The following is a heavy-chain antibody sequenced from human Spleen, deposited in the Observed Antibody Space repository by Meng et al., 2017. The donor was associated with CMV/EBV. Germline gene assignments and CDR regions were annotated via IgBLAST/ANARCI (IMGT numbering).Heavy chain of an antibody. V-gene: IGHV3-23*01. CDR1: EFTFSSYG. D-gene: IGHD3-10*02. CDR2: ISGGGENT. Sequence: LSCAASEFTFSSYGMAWVRQGPGKGLGWVSTISGGGENTHYADSVKGRFTISRDNSRNTLYLQMNSLRVDDTAVYFCARDVPSDFDFRGLGTLVTVSS. J-gene: IGHJ4*02. CDR3: ARDVPSDFDF.